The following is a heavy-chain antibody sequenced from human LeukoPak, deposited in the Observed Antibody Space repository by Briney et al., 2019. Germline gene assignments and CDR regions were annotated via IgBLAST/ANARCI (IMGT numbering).Heavy chain of an antibody. CDR2: IGTAGDI. Sequence: GGSLRLSCAASGFAFSNYDMHWVRQATGKGLEWVSGIGTAGDIYYPGSVKGRFTISRENAKNSLYLQMNSLRAEDTAVYYCARDREMATRLHDAFDFWGQGTMVTVSS. D-gene: IGHD5-24*01. CDR3: ARDREMATRLHDAFDF. CDR1: GFAFSNYD. J-gene: IGHJ3*01. V-gene: IGHV3-13*01.